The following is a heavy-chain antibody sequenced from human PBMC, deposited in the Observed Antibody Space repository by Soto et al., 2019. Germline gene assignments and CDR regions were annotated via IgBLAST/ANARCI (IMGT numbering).Heavy chain of an antibody. Sequence: QVQLVESGGGVVQPGRSLRLSCAASGFTFGRYGMHWVRQGPGKGLEWVAVIWYDGSEKYYGDSVKGRFTISRDNFKSTLYLHMNNVRVEDTAIYYSARVDSHTSQLDYWGQGTLVTVSS. D-gene: IGHD2-2*01. CDR2: IWYDGSEK. CDR1: GFTFGRYG. V-gene: IGHV3-33*01. CDR3: ARVDSHTSQLDY. J-gene: IGHJ4*02.